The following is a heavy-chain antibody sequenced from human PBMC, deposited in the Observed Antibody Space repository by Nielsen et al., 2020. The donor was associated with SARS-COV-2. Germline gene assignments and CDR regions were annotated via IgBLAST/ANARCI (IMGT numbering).Heavy chain of an antibody. D-gene: IGHD4-11*01. J-gene: IGHJ2*01. CDR2: IDWDDDK. CDR3: ARSPTVTHNWYFDL. Sequence: SGPTLVKPPQTLTLTCTFSGFSLSTSGMCVSWIRQPPGKALEWLARIDWDDDKYYSTSLKTRLTISKDTSKNQVVLTMTNMDPVDTATYYCARSPTVTHNWYFDLWGRGTLVTVSS. V-gene: IGHV2-70*11. CDR1: GFSLSTSGMC.